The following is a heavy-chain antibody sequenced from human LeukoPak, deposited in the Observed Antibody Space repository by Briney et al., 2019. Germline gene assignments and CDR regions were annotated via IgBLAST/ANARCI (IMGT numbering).Heavy chain of an antibody. D-gene: IGHD3-10*01. V-gene: IGHV3-7*01. J-gene: IGHJ4*02. CDR2: IKQDGSEK. Sequence: PGGSLRLSCAASGFTFSSYWMSWVRQAPGKGLEWVANIKQDGSEKYYVDSVKGRFTISRDNAKNSLYLQMNSLRAEDTAVYYCARISGPGSIYSYFDYWGQGTLVTVSS. CDR1: GFTFSSYW. CDR3: ARISGPGSIYSYFDY.